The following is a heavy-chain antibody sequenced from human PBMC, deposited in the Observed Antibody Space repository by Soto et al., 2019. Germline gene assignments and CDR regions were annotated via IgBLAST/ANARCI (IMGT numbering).Heavy chain of an antibody. Sequence: GASVKVSCKASGYTFTGYYMHWVRQAPGQGLEWMGWINPNSGGRNYAQKFQGRVTMTRDTSISTAYMELSRLRSDDTAVYYCARVVFGNYDFWSRSQYEPDYYYYGMDVWGQGTTVTVSS. V-gene: IGHV1-2*02. CDR1: GYTFTGYY. CDR3: ARVVFGNYDFWSRSQYEPDYYYYGMDV. CDR2: INPNSGGR. D-gene: IGHD3-3*01. J-gene: IGHJ6*02.